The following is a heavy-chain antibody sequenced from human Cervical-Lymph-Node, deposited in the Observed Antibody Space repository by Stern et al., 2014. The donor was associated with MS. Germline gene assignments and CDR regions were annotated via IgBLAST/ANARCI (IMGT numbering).Heavy chain of an antibody. CDR1: GFAFRTYA. J-gene: IGHJ4*02. CDR3: AKVRVRGVHYFDY. Sequence: DQLVESGGGVVQPGTSLRLSCAASGFAFRTYAMHWVRQAPGKGLEWVAMISYDGSEQYYGDSVKGRFIISRDNSKNTLSLQMDSLRADDTAVYYCAKVRVRGVHYFDYWGLGTLVTVSS. V-gene: IGHV3-30*18. D-gene: IGHD3-10*01. CDR2: ISYDGSEQ.